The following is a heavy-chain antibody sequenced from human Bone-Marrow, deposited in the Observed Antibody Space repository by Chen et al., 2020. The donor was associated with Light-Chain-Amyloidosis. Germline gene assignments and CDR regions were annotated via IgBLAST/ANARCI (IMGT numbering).Heavy chain of an antibody. V-gene: IGHV3-7*03. CDR2: IKEDGSQK. CDR3: ARDHSSGWYPYQDY. Sequence: EVQLVESGGGLVQPGGSLKLSCAASGFTFSSHWMSWVRQAPGKGLEWVANIKEDGSQKYYVDYVKGQFTISRDNAKNSLYLQMNSLRAEDTAVYYCARDHSSGWYPYQDYWGQGTLVSVSS. CDR1: GFTFSSHW. D-gene: IGHD6-13*01. J-gene: IGHJ4*02.